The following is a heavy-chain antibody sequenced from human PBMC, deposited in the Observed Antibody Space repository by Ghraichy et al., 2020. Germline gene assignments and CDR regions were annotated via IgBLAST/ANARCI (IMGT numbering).Heavy chain of an antibody. Sequence: ASVKVSCKASGYTFTNYYMHWVRQALGQGLEWMGIINPSGGSTIYAQKFQGRVTMTRDTSTSTVYMELSSLRSEDTAVYYCARENQPSGWSGYMDVWGKGTTVTVSS. D-gene: IGHD6-19*01. CDR1: GYTFTNYY. J-gene: IGHJ6*03. V-gene: IGHV1-46*01. CDR2: INPSGGST. CDR3: ARENQPSGWSGYMDV.